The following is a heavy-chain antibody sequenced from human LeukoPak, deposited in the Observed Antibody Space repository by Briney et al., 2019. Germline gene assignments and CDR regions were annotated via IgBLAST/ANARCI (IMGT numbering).Heavy chain of an antibody. CDR2: INAGNGNT. J-gene: IGHJ4*02. D-gene: IGHD4-17*01. CDR1: GYTFTSYA. V-gene: IGHV1-3*01. CDR3: ATTYGDRLDFDY. Sequence: GALVKVSCKASGYTFTSYAMHWVRQAPGQRLKWMGWINAGNGNTKYSQKFQGRVTITRDTSASTAYMELSSLRSEDTAVYYCATTYGDRLDFDYWGRGTLVTVSS.